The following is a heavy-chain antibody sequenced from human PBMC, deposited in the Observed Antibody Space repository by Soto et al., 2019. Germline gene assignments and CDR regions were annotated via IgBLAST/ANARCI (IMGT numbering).Heavy chain of an antibody. J-gene: IGHJ6*02. CDR2: IYSGGAT. CDR3: VRNYGAV. V-gene: IGHV3-66*01. CDR1: GFSVTTNH. Sequence: EVQLVESGGGLVQPGGSLRLSCAVSGFSVTTNHMTWVRQAPGKGLEWVSIIYSGGATDYADSVKGRLTISRDNSKNTLHLQMKSLRGEDTAIYYCVRNYGAVWGQGTTVTVSS. D-gene: IGHD3-16*01.